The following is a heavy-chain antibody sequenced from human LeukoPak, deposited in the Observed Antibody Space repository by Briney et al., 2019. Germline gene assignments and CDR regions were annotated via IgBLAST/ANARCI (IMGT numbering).Heavy chain of an antibody. Sequence: QAGGSLRLSCAASGFTFRNSAMSWVRQAPGKGLEWVSTLSGSGITTYYADSVKGRFTISRDNSKNTLYLQMNSLRAEDTAVYYCAKGIYSSGWSYFDYWGHGTLVTVSS. CDR3: AKGIYSSGWSYFDY. J-gene: IGHJ4*01. CDR1: GFTFRNSA. CDR2: LSGSGITT. V-gene: IGHV3-23*01. D-gene: IGHD6-19*01.